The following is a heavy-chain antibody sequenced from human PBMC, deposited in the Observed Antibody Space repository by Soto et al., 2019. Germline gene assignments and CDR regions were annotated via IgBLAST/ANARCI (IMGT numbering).Heavy chain of an antibody. J-gene: IGHJ4*02. CDR1: GFTFSSYA. CDR2: ISGSGGST. V-gene: IGHV3-23*01. CDR3: AKDLLGSSSGWLYLDY. D-gene: IGHD6-19*01. Sequence: GGSLRLSCAASGFTFSSYAMSWVRQAPGKGLEWVSAISGSGGSTYYADSVKGRFTISRDNSKNTLYLQMNSLRAEDTAVYYCAKDLLGSSSGWLYLDYWGQGTLVTVSS.